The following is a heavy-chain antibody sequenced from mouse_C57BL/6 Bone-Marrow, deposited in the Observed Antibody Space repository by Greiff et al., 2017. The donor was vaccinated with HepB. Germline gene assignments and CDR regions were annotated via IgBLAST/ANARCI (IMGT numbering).Heavy chain of an antibody. D-gene: IGHD2-1*01. J-gene: IGHJ3*01. CDR1: GFSLTSYG. V-gene: IGHV2-2*01. Sequence: VKLVESGPGLVQPSQSLSITCTVSGFSLTSYGVHWVRQSPGKGLEWLGVIWSGGSTDYNAAFISRLSISKDNSKSQVFFKMNSLQADDTAIYYCARSLDGNFFAYWGQGTLVTVSA. CDR3: ARSLDGNFFAY. CDR2: IWSGGST.